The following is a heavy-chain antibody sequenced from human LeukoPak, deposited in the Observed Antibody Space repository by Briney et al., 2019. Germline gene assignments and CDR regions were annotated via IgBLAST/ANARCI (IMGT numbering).Heavy chain of an antibody. CDR3: AREWGV. D-gene: IGHD1-26*01. J-gene: IGHJ6*04. V-gene: IGHV3-48*01. CDR2: ISSTSSTI. CDR1: GFTFSSYS. Sequence: GGSLRLSCAASGFTFSSYSMNWVRQAPGKGLEWLSHISSTSSTIKYADSVKGRFTISRDNAKNSVYLQMHSLRAEDTAVYYCAREWGVWGKGTTVTVSS.